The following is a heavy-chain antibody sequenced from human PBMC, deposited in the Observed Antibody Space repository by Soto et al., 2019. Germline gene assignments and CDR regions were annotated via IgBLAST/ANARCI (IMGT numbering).Heavy chain of an antibody. D-gene: IGHD5-12*01. Sequence: QVQLQESGPGLVKPSETLSLTCTVSGGSVSSGSYYWSWIRQPPGKGLEWIGYIYYSGSTNYNPSLKSRVTISVDTSKNQFSLKLSSVTAADTDVYYCAREDIVATHFDYWGQGTLVTVSS. J-gene: IGHJ4*02. CDR3: AREDIVATHFDY. V-gene: IGHV4-61*01. CDR2: IYYSGST. CDR1: GGSVSSGSYY.